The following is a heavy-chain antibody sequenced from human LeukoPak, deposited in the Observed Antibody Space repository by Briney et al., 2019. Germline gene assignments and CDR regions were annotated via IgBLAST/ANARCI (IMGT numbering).Heavy chain of an antibody. D-gene: IGHD3-16*02. J-gene: IGHJ5*02. V-gene: IGHV1-2*02. Sequence: ASVKVSCKASGYTLTGYYMHWVRQAPGQELEWMGWMNPNSGGTKYAQKFQGRVTMTRDTSISTAYMELSRLRSDDTAMYYCARDKLGLGELSLYDQWGQGTLVTVSS. CDR3: ARDKLGLGELSLYDQ. CDR2: MNPNSGGT. CDR1: GYTLTGYY.